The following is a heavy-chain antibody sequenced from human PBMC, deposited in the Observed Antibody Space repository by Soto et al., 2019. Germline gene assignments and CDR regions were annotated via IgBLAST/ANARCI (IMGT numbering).Heavy chain of an antibody. CDR2: IKSKTDGGTT. CDR1: GFTFSNAW. J-gene: IGHJ6*02. V-gene: IGHV3-15*07. D-gene: IGHD1-26*01. CDR3: ITDRRIVGATHYYGMDV. Sequence: GGSLRLSCAASGFTFSNAWMNWVRQAPGKGLEWVGRIKSKTDGGTTNYAAPVKGRVTISRDDSKNTLYLQMNSLKTEDTAEYFCITDRRIVGATHYYGMDVWGQGTKVTVS.